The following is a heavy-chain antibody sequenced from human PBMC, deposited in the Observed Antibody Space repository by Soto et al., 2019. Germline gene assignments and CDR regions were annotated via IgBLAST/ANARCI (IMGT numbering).Heavy chain of an antibody. CDR3: TRGPRADSSGTGAH. V-gene: IGHV3-53*01. D-gene: IGHD1-26*01. CDR1: GFNVNSDY. Sequence: GGSLRLSCAASGFNVNSDYMNWVRQTPGKGLEWVASIYSGETTYYADSVRGRFTISSDKSKNTLYLQMNNLKPDDTAIYYCTRGPRADSSGTGAHWGQGTPVTVSS. CDR2: IYSGETT. J-gene: IGHJ4*02.